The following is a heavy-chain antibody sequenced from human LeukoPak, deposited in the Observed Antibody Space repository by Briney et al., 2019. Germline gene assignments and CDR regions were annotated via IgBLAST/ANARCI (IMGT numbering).Heavy chain of an antibody. Sequence: HTGGSLGLSCAASGFTVSSNYMSWVRQAPGKGLEWVSVIYSGVSTYYADSVKGRFTISRDNSKNTLYLQMISLRAEDTAVYYCARAYYGSGSLPGAFHIWGQGTMVTVSS. D-gene: IGHD3-10*01. V-gene: IGHV3-53*01. CDR1: GFTVSSNY. CDR3: ARAYYGSGSLPGAFHI. CDR2: IYSGVST. J-gene: IGHJ3*02.